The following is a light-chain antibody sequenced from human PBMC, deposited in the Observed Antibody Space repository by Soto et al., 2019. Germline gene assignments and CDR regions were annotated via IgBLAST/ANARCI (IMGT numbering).Light chain of an antibody. J-gene: IGLJ2*01. CDR2: GVS. CDR1: SSDIGAYNF. CDR3: SSYAGSNNYVV. Sequence: QSVLTQPPSASGSPGQSVSISCTGTSSDIGAYNFVSWYQQHPGKAPRLMIYGVSTRPSGVPDRFSGSKSGNTASLTVSGLQAEDEADYYCSSYAGSNNYVVFGGGTKLTVL. V-gene: IGLV2-8*01.